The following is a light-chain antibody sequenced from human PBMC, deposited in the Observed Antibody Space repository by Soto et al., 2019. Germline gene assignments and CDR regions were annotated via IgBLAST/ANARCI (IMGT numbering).Light chain of an antibody. Sequence: EIVLTQSPGTLSLSPGERATLSCSASQSVSSSYLAWYQQKPGQAPRLLIYGASSRATGIPDRFRGSGSGTDFTLTISRLEPEDCAVYYCQQYGSSPWTFGQGTKVEIK. CDR2: GAS. V-gene: IGKV3-20*01. CDR3: QQYGSSPWT. J-gene: IGKJ1*01. CDR1: QSVSSSY.